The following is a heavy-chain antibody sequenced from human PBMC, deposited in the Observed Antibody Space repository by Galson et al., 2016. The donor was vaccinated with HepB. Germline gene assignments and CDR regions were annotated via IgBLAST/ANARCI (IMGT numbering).Heavy chain of an antibody. CDR3: VSGYTSGI. V-gene: IGHV3-7*01. D-gene: IGHD6-25*01. CDR1: GFTFSAYW. Sequence: SLRLSCAHSGFTFSAYWLSWVRQSPGKGLVWVASINRDGSARYYVESAKGRFIIPRDNARPSLSLQMNSLRVDDTSRYYCVSGYTSGIWGPGTMVIVSA. J-gene: IGHJ3*02. CDR2: INRDGSAR.